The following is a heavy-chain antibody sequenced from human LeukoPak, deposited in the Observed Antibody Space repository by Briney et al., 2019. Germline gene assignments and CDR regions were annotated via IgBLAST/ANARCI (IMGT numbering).Heavy chain of an antibody. D-gene: IGHD3-3*01. Sequence: AAVKVSCKASGYTFTSYGVSWVGQAPGQGLEGVGWIRAYTGDRKYAQKLQGRVTVTTDTSTSTAYMELRSLRSDDTAMYYCAREIYRGGFDPWGQGTLVTVSS. CDR1: GYTFTSYG. J-gene: IGHJ5*02. CDR2: IRAYTGDR. CDR3: AREIYRGGFDP. V-gene: IGHV1-18*01.